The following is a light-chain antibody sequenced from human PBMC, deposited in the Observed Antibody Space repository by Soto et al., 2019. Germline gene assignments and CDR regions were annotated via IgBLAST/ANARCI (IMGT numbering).Light chain of an antibody. V-gene: IGLV2-14*01. J-gene: IGLJ2*01. CDR1: SSDVGGYNY. CDR2: EVT. Sequence: QSALTQPASVSGSTGPSITISCTGTSSDVGGYNYVSWYQQHPGKAPKLMIFEVTNRPSGVSTRFSGSKSGNTASLTISGLQAEDEADYYCSSYTSSNTLLFGGGTKLTVL. CDR3: SSYTSSNTLL.